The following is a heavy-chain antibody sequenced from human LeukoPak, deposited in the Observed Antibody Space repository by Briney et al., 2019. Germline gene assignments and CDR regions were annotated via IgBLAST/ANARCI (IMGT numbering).Heavy chain of an antibody. J-gene: IGHJ4*02. CDR2: ISWDGGST. CDR1: GFTFDDYT. V-gene: IGHV3-43*01. CDR3: AKGEDYGGNLLVY. D-gene: IGHD4-23*01. Sequence: GGSLRLSCAASGFTFDDYTMHWVRQAPGKGLEWVSLISWDGGSTYYADSVKGRFTISRDNSKNSLYLQMNSLRTEDTALYYCAKGEDYGGNLLVYWGRGTLVTVSS.